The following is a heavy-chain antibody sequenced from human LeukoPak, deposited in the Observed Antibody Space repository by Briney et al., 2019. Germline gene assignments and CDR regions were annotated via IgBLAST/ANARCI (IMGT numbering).Heavy chain of an antibody. CDR2: INPSGGST. Sequence: ASVKVSCKASGYTFTSYYMHWVRQAPGQGLEWMGIINPSGGSTSYAQKFQGRVTMTRDMSTSTVYMELSSLRSEDTAVYYCARDGMGVVVVAASAFDIWGQGTMVTVSS. J-gene: IGHJ3*02. CDR1: GYTFTSYY. CDR3: ARDGMGVVVVAASAFDI. V-gene: IGHV1-46*01. D-gene: IGHD2-15*01.